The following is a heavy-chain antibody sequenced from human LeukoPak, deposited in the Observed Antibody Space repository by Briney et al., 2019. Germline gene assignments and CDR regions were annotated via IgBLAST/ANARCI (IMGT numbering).Heavy chain of an antibody. CDR3: ARAYYDILTTDS. V-gene: IGHV3-66*01. Sequence: GGSLRLSCTASGFTVRTNYMSWVRQAPGKGLEWVSVIYSSGDTYYADSVKGRFTISRDDSKNTLYLQMNSLRAEDTAVYFCARAYYDILTTDSWGQGTLVSVSS. CDR2: IYSSGDT. J-gene: IGHJ4*02. D-gene: IGHD3-9*01. CDR1: GFTVRTNY.